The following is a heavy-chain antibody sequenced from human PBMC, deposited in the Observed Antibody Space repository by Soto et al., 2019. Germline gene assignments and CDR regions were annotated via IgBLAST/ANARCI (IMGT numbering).Heavy chain of an antibody. V-gene: IGHV1-2*02. J-gene: IGHJ4*02. CDR1: GNTFTAYY. Sequence: ASVKVSCKASGNTFTAYYMHWVQQAGQGLEWMGWINPNSGGTKYAPKFQGRVTMTRDTSIRTAYMELSSLRSDDTAVYCCARGGHLWRTSYYDNGQRDSWGQGTLVTVSS. D-gene: IGHD3-22*01. CDR3: ARGGHLWRTSYYDNGQRDS. CDR2: INPNSGGT.